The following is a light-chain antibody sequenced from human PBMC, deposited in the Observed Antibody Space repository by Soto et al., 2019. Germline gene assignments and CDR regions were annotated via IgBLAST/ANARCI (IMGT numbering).Light chain of an antibody. CDR1: QSVSSY. CDR2: GAS. Sequence: EIVLTQSPATLSLSPGERATLSCRASQSVSSYLAWYQQKPGQAPRLLIYGASTRATGIPARFSGSGSGTDFTLTISRLEPEDFAVYYCQQYTDWPLTFGQGTKVDIK. V-gene: IGKV3-11*01. CDR3: QQYTDWPLT. J-gene: IGKJ1*01.